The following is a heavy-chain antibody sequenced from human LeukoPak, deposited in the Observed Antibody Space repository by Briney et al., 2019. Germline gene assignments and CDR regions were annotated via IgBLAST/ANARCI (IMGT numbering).Heavy chain of an antibody. D-gene: IGHD5-18*01. Sequence: SVKVSCKASGGTFSSYAISWVRQAPGQGLEWMGGVIPIFGTANYAQKFQGRVTITADESTSTAYTELSSLRSEDTAVYYCATAKELWLQDYGMDVWGQGTTVTVSS. CDR1: GGTFSSYA. CDR2: VIPIFGTA. CDR3: ATAKELWLQDYGMDV. V-gene: IGHV1-69*13. J-gene: IGHJ6*02.